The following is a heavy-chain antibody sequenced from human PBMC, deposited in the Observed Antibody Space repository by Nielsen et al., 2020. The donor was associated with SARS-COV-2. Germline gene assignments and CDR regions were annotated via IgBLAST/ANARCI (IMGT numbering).Heavy chain of an antibody. D-gene: IGHD6-13*01. V-gene: IGHV3-9*01. Sequence: SLKISCAASGFTFDDYAMHWVRQAPGKGLEWVSGISWNSGSIGYADSMKGRFTISRDNAKNSLYLQMNSLRAEDTALYYCAKWGYSSSWDTPYGMDVWGQGTTVTVSS. CDR3: AKWGYSSSWDTPYGMDV. CDR2: ISWNSGSI. CDR1: GFTFDDYA. J-gene: IGHJ6*02.